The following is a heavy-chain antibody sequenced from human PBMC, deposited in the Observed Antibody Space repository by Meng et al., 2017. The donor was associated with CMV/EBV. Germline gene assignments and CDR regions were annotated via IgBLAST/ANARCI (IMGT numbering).Heavy chain of an antibody. CDR1: GFSLRTAEVG. D-gene: IGHD4-23*01. J-gene: IGHJ2*01. CDR3: ARAIGGNSAYFDL. CDR2: IYWNDDK. V-gene: IGHV2-5*01. Sequence: SGPTLVKPTQTLTLTCSFSGFSLRTAEVGIGWVRQPPGKALEWLALIYWNDDKRYKPSLKSGLTITKDTSRNQVVLTMSNMDVADTATYHCARAIGGNSAYFDLWGRGTLVTVSS.